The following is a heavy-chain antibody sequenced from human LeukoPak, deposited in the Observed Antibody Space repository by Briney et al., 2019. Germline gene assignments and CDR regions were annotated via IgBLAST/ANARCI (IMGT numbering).Heavy chain of an antibody. V-gene: IGHV4-59*08. CDR1: GFSISSYY. J-gene: IGHJ6*03. CDR3: ARRRTTGLSGYMDA. Sequence: PSETLSLTCTVSGFSISSYYWSWLRQPPGKGLEWIADTYYSGNSNYNPSLESRVSISVGTSKKTFSMKLTSVTAADTAVYYCARRRTTGLSGYMDAWGKGTTVTV. D-gene: IGHD1-1*01. CDR2: TYYSGNS.